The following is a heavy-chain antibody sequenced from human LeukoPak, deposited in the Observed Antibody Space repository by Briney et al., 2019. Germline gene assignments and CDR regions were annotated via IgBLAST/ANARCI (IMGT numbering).Heavy chain of an antibody. Sequence: PSETLPLTCTVSGGSISSYYWSWIRQPPGKGLEWIGYIYYSGSTNYNPSLKSRVTISVDTSKNQFSLKLSSVTAADTAVYYCATSPVPAAIEGAFDIWGQGTMVTVSS. D-gene: IGHD2-2*02. CDR3: ATSPVPAAIEGAFDI. J-gene: IGHJ3*02. CDR1: GGSISSYY. CDR2: IYYSGST. V-gene: IGHV4-59*12.